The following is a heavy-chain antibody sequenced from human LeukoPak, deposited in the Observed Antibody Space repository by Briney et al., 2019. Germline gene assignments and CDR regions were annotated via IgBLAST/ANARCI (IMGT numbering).Heavy chain of an antibody. CDR3: ARGRPESYCGGDCYPPFDY. CDR1: GGSINSGGYY. D-gene: IGHD2-21*02. V-gene: IGHV4-31*03. Sequence: SQTLSLTCTVSGGSINSGGYYWSWIRQHPGKGLEWIGYIYYSGSTYYNPSLKSRVTISVDTSKNQFSLKLSSVTAADTAVYYCARGRPESYCGGDCYPPFDYWGQGTLVTVSS. J-gene: IGHJ4*02. CDR2: IYYSGST.